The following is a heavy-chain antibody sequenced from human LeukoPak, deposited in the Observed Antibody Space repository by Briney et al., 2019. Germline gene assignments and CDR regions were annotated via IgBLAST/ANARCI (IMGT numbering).Heavy chain of an antibody. J-gene: IGHJ5*02. D-gene: IGHD6-6*01. CDR3: ARRIARPDNWFDP. CDR1: GYSISSGYY. Sequence: SETPSLTCAVSGYSISSGYYWGWIRQPPRKGLEWIGSIYHSGSTYYNPSLKSRVTISVDTSKNQFSLKLSSVTAADTAVYYCARRIARPDNWFDPWGQGTLVTVSS. CDR2: IYHSGST. V-gene: IGHV4-38-2*01.